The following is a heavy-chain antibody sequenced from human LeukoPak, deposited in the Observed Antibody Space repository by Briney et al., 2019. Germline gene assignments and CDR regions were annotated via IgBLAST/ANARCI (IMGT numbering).Heavy chain of an antibody. CDR1: GFTFSSYA. D-gene: IGHD3-3*01. J-gene: IGHJ4*02. Sequence: GGSLRLSCAASGFTFSSYAMSWVRQAPGKGLEWVSAISGSGGSTYYADSVKGRFTISRDNSKNTLYLQMNSLRAEDTAVYHCAKDRTRGRFLEWLLYPSDYWGQGTLVTVSS. CDR2: ISGSGGST. V-gene: IGHV3-23*01. CDR3: AKDRTRGRFLEWLLYPSDY.